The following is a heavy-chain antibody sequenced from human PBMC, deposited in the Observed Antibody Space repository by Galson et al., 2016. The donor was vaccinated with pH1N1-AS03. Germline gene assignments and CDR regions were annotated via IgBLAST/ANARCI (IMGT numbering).Heavy chain of an antibody. V-gene: IGHV4-59*02. CDR3: ARNMGWYRFDS. CDR1: GGSVSGRY. Sequence: SETLSLTCTVSGGSVSGRYWDWIRQPPGKGLEWIGYVYFNGNTNYNPSLKSRVTISVDTSKNQISLTLSSVTAADPAVYYCARNMGWYRFDSWGQGTLVTVSS. J-gene: IGHJ4*02. CDR2: VYFNGNT. D-gene: IGHD6-19*01.